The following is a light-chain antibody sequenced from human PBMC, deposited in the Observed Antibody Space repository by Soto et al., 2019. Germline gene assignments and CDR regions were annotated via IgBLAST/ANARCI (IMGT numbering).Light chain of an antibody. CDR3: QQYYSYKYN. V-gene: IGKV1-8*01. Sequence: AIRMTQSPSSLSASTGDRVTITCRASQGISSYLAWYQQKPGKAPKLLIYAASTLQSGVPSRFSGSGSGTDFTLTISCLQSEDFATYYCQQYYSYKYNFGQGTKVDIK. CDR2: AAS. J-gene: IGKJ2*01. CDR1: QGISSY.